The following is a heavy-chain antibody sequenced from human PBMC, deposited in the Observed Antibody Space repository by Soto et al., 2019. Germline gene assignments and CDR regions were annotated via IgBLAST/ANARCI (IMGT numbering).Heavy chain of an antibody. CDR1: GGTFSSYA. CDR2: IIPIFGTA. D-gene: IGHD6-19*01. CDR3: ARGGQWLDNWFDP. Sequence: VKVSCKASGGTFSSYAISWVRQAPGQGLEWMGGIIPIFGTANYAQKFQGRVTITADESTSTAYMELSSLRSEDTAVYYCARGGQWLDNWFDPWGQGTLVTVSS. V-gene: IGHV1-69*01. J-gene: IGHJ5*02.